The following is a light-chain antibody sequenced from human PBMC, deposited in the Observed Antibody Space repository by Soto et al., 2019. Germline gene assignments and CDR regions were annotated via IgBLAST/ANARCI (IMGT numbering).Light chain of an antibody. Sequence: EIVLTQSPGTLSLSPGERATLSCRASQSVSNNYLAWYQQKPGQAPRLLIYGASSRATGIPDRFSGSGSGTDFTLTIITLEPEDFAVYYCQQYGSSPFTFGPGTKVDIK. V-gene: IGKV3-20*01. CDR1: QSVSNNY. J-gene: IGKJ3*01. CDR3: QQYGSSPFT. CDR2: GAS.